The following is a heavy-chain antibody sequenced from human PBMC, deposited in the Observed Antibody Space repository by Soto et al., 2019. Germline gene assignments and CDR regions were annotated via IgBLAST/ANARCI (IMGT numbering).Heavy chain of an antibody. CDR3: ARELGFIAAASNYYGMDV. D-gene: IGHD6-6*01. CDR2: VSYTGST. Sequence: SETLSLTCTVSGGSIISRDFYWSWVRQPPGKGLEWLGYVSYTGSTYYNPSLRGRLNISIDTSKRQFSLRLSSVTAADTALYYCARELGFIAAASNYYGMDVWGQGTTVTVSS. J-gene: IGHJ6*02. V-gene: IGHV4-30-4*01. CDR1: GGSIISRDFY.